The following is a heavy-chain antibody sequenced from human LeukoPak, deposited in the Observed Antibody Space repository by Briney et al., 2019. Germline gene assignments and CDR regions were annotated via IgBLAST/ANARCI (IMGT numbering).Heavy chain of an antibody. D-gene: IGHD1-26*01. CDR3: ARYSGSYSVPYYFDY. CDR1: GGSISSYY. J-gene: IGHJ4*02. CDR2: IYYSGST. V-gene: IGHV4-59*01. Sequence: SETLSLTCTVSGGSISSYYWSWIRQPPGKGLEWIGYIYYSGSTNYNPSLKSRVTISVDTSKNQFSLKLSSVTAADTAVYYCARYSGSYSVPYYFDYWGQGTLVTVSS.